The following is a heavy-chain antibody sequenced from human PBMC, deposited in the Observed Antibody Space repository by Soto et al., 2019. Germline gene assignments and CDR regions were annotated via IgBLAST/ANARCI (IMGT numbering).Heavy chain of an antibody. D-gene: IGHD3-10*01. CDR3: ARLSGAAANYYYYGMDV. J-gene: IGHJ6*02. V-gene: IGHV4-39*01. CDR2: IYYSGIT. CDR1: GGSISSSSYY. Sequence: SETLSLTCTVSGGSISSSSYYWGWILQPPGKGLELILSIYYSGITYYNPSLKSRFTISVDTSKNQFSLKLSSVTAADTAVYYCARLSGAAANYYYYGMDVSGQGTTVTVSS.